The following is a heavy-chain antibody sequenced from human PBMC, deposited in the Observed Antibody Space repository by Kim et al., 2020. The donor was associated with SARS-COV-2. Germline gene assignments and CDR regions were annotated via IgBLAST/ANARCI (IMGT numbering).Heavy chain of an antibody. CDR3: ARVWGYFGSGSSTID. CDR2: IYYTGRT. CDR1: GGSFSDYSDYY. D-gene: IGHD3-10*01. Sequence: SETLSLTCIVSGGSFSDYSDYYWGWIRQPPGKGLEWIGYIYYTGRTNYNSSLKSRVTIAVDTSENQFSLKLKSVTAADTAVYYCARVWGYFGSGSSTID. J-gene: IGHJ4*01. V-gene: IGHV4-61*08.